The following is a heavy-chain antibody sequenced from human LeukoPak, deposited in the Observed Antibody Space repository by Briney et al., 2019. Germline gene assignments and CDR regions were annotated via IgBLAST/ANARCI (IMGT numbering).Heavy chain of an antibody. V-gene: IGHV3-30*18. CDR1: GFTFSSYG. CDR2: ISYDGSNK. CDR3: AKGIAVVSFDY. J-gene: IGHJ4*02. Sequence: GGSLRLSCAASGFTFSSYGMHWVRQAPGKGLEWVAVISYDGSNKYYADSVKGRFTISRDNSKNTLYLQMNSLRAEDTAVYYCAKGIAVVSFDYWGQGTLVTVSS. D-gene: IGHD6-19*01.